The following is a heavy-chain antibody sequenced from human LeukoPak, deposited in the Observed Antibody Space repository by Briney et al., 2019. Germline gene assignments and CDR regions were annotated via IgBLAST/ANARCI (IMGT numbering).Heavy chain of an antibody. CDR3: ASQPCSGGSCYSGGLGFDY. CDR2: IIPILGIA. Sequence: SVKVSCKAFGGTFSSYAISWVRQAPGQGLEWMGRIIPILGIANYAQKFQGRVTITADKSTSTAYMELSSLRSEDTAVYHCASQPCSGGSCYSGGLGFDYWGQGTLVTVSS. D-gene: IGHD2-15*01. J-gene: IGHJ4*02. CDR1: GGTFSSYA. V-gene: IGHV1-69*04.